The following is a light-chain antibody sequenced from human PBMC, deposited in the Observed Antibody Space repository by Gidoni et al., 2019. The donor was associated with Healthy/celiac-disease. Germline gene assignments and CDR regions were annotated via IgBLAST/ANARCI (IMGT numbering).Light chain of an antibody. CDR3: QQYYSYPSLT. CDR2: AAS. Sequence: AIRMTQSPSSLSASTGDRVTITCRASQGISSYLAWYQQQPGKAPKLLIYAASTLQSGVPSRFSGSGSGTDFTLTISCLHSEDFATYYCQQYYSYPSLTFGGGTKVEIK. V-gene: IGKV1-8*01. CDR1: QGISSY. J-gene: IGKJ4*01.